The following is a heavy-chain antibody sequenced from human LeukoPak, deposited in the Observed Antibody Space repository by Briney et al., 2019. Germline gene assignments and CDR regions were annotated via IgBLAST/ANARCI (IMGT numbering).Heavy chain of an antibody. J-gene: IGHJ3*02. Sequence: PGGSLRLSCAASGFTFDDYAMPWVRQAPGKGLEWVPGISWNSGSIGYADSVKGRFTISRDNAKNSLYLQMNSLRAEDTALYYCAKASITMVRGVFAFDIWGQGTMVTVSS. CDR2: ISWNSGSI. CDR3: AKASITMVRGVFAFDI. D-gene: IGHD3-10*01. CDR1: GFTFDDYA. V-gene: IGHV3-9*01.